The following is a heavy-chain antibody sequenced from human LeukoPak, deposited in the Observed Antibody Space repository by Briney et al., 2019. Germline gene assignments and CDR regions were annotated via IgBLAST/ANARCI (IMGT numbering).Heavy chain of an antibody. V-gene: IGHV4-39*07. Sequence: PSETLSLTCTVSGGSISSSSYYWGWIRQPPGKGLEWIGSIYYSGSTYYNPSLKSRVTISVDTSKNQFSLKLSSVTAADTAVYYCARGGSGSYYKRNWFDPWGQGTLVTVSS. CDR1: GGSISSSSYY. CDR3: ARGGSGSYYKRNWFDP. CDR2: IYYSGST. J-gene: IGHJ5*02. D-gene: IGHD3-10*01.